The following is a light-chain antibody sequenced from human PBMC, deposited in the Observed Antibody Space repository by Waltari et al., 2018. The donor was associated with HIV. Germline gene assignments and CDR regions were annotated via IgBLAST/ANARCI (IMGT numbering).Light chain of an antibody. CDR3: QQYGTSPPYT. CDR2: GAS. V-gene: IGKV3-20*01. Sequence: EVELTQSPGTLSLSPGERATLSCRACQNVSIAYLAWYQQKPGQAPRVLIYGASSRATGIPDRFSGSGSGTDFTLTISKLDPEDFAVYYCQQYGTSPPYTFGQGTRLDIK. CDR1: QNVSIAY. J-gene: IGKJ2*01.